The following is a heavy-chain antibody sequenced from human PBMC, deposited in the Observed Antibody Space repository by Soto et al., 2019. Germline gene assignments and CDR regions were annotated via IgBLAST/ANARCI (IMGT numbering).Heavy chain of an antibody. V-gene: IGHV4-39*01. D-gene: IGHD6-19*01. CDR2: IYYSGST. CDR3: ARHTGYSSGKRWFDP. J-gene: IGHJ5*02. Sequence: SETQSLTCTVSGGSISSSSYYWGWIRQPPGKGLEWIGSIYYSGSTYYNPSLRSRVTMSVDTSKNQFSLKLSSVSAADTAVYYCARHTGYSSGKRWFDPWGQGTLVTVSS. CDR1: GGSISSSSYY.